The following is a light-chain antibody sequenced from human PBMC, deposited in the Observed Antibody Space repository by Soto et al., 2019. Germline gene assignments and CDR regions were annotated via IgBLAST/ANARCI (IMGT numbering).Light chain of an antibody. CDR3: CSYAGSYV. Sequence: ALTQPRSVSGSPGQSVTISCTGTSSDVGGYNYVSWYQQHPGKAPKLMIYDVSKRPSGVPDRFSGFKSGNTASLTISGLQAEDEADYYCCSYAGSYVFGTGTKVTVL. J-gene: IGLJ1*01. CDR1: SSDVGGYNY. V-gene: IGLV2-11*01. CDR2: DVS.